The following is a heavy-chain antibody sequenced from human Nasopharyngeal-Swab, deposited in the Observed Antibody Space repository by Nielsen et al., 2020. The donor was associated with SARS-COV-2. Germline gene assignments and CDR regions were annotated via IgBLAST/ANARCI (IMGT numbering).Heavy chain of an antibody. CDR3: ARDGMMGHYGSGKIEQLYYDYGMDV. CDR2: IIPIFGTA. D-gene: IGHD3-10*01. V-gene: IGHV1-69*13. Sequence: SVKISCKASGGTFSSYAISWVRQAPGQGLEWMGGIIPIFGTANYAQKFQGRVPITADESTSTDYMELSSLRSEDTAVYYCARDGMMGHYGSGKIEQLYYDYGMDVWGQGTTVTVSS. J-gene: IGHJ6*02. CDR1: GGTFSSYA.